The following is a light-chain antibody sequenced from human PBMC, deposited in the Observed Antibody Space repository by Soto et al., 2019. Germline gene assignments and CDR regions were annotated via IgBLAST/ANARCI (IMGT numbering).Light chain of an antibody. CDR3: SLYTSENACV. J-gene: IGLJ1*01. V-gene: IGLV1-40*01. CDR1: NSNIGSGFE. CDR2: NNS. Sequence: SVLTQPPSVSGAPGQRVTVSCTGSNSNIGSGFEVHWYQQFPGRAPKLLIFNNSNRPSGVPDRFSGSKSGNTASLTISGLQAADEADYYCSLYTSENACVFGTGTKLTVL.